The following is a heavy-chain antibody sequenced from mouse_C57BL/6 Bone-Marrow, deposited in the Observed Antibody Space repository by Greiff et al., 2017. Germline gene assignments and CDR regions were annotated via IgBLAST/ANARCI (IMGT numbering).Heavy chain of an antibody. CDR2: IDPCDGYT. J-gene: IGHJ2*01. V-gene: IGHV1-69*01. Sequence: VQLQQPGAELVMPGASVKLSCKASGYAFTSSWMHWVKQRPGQGLEWIGGIDPCDGYTNYNEKFKGKSTLTVDKSSSTAYMQLSSLTSEDSAVYYCARERGGYVEFWGQGTTLPVSS. CDR1: GYAFTSSW. CDR3: ARERGGYVEF.